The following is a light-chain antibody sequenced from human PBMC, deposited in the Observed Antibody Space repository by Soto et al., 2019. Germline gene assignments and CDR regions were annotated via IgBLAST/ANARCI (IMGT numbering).Light chain of an antibody. Sequence: EIVMTQSPATLSVSPGERATLSCRASQSVSSNLAWYQQKPGQGPRLLIYGASTRATGIPARFSGSGSGTEFTLTISSLQSEDFAVYYCQQYNSWPPGYTFGQGTKLEIK. V-gene: IGKV3-15*01. CDR3: QQYNSWPPGYT. CDR1: QSVSSN. J-gene: IGKJ2*01. CDR2: GAS.